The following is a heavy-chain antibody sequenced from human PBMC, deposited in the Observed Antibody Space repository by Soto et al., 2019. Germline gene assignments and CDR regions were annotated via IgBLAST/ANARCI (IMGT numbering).Heavy chain of an antibody. V-gene: IGHV4-39*01. CDR1: GGSTTSRSSY. CDR2: FFSGST. Sequence: SETLSLTCSVSGGSTTSRSSYWAWIRQPPGKGLEWIGTFFSGSTFSNPSLRSRVTISKDTSRNQFSLKLTSVAATDTAMYYCATTRGLAVGGSFNYWGQGALVTVSS. J-gene: IGHJ4*02. CDR3: ATTRGLAVGGSFNY. D-gene: IGHD6-13*01.